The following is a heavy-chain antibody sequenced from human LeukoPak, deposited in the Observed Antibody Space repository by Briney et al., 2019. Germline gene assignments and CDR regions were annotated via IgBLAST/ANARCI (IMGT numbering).Heavy chain of an antibody. J-gene: IGHJ6*02. CDR1: GFTFSSYA. Sequence: GGSLRLSCAASGFTFSSYAMSWVRQAPGKGLEWVSAISGSGGSTYYADSVKGRFTISRDNSKNTLYLQMNSLRAEDTAVYYCAKIGPGPAATGYSYGYTPNPSYGMDVWGQGTTVTVSS. CDR3: AKIGPGPAATGYSYGYTPNPSYGMDV. D-gene: IGHD5-18*01. CDR2: ISGSGGST. V-gene: IGHV3-23*01.